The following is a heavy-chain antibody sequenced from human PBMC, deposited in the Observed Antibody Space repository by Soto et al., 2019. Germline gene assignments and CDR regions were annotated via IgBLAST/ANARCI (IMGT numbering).Heavy chain of an antibody. CDR2: IKEDGSDK. Sequence: PXGSRRLSCVGSGFTFSTYWLSWVRQAPGKGLEWVGNIKEDGSDKNYVDSVKGRFTMSRDNAQNSLYLQMSSLRAEDTAVYYCAREIVGANALYDYWGHGTQVTVSS. J-gene: IGHJ1*01. CDR1: GFTFSTYW. CDR3: AREIVGANALYDY. V-gene: IGHV3-7*03. D-gene: IGHD1-26*01.